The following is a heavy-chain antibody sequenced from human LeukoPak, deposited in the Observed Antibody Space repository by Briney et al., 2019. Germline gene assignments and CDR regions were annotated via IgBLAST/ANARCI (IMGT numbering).Heavy chain of an antibody. V-gene: IGHV1-46*01. CDR1: GYTFTSYY. CDR3: ARDSLSIVVVPAAPNPGFDP. CDR2: INPSGGST. J-gene: IGHJ5*02. Sequence: ASVKVSCKASGYTFTSYYMHWVRQAPGQGLEWTGIINPSGGSTSYAQKFQGRVTMTRDTSTSTVYMELSSLRSEDTAVYYCARDSLSIVVVPAAPNPGFDPCGQGTLVTVSS. D-gene: IGHD2-2*01.